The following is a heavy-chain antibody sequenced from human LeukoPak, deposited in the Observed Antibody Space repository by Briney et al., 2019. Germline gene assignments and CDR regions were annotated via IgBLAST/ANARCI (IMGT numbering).Heavy chain of an antibody. CDR1: GFPFSTYE. CDR2: ISSSGNTI. Sequence: GESLRLSCAASGFPFSTYEMSWVRQPPGKGLEWIAYISSSGNTIYYPDSVKGRFTISRDNAKTTLYLQMKSLRVADTALYYYASAFYGSGSYVNWFDPWGQGTLVTVSS. J-gene: IGHJ5*02. CDR3: ASAFYGSGSYVNWFDP. D-gene: IGHD3-10*01. V-gene: IGHV3-48*03.